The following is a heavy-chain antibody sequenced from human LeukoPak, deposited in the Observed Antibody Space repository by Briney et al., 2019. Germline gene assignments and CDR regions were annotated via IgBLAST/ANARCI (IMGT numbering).Heavy chain of an antibody. Sequence: PGGSLRLSCAASGVTFSGSAMHWVRQASGKGLEWVGRIRSKANSYATAYAASVKGRFTISRDDSKNTAYLQMNSLKTEGTAVYYCTRLEEEYYYYYYMDVWGKGTTVTVSS. CDR3: TRLEEEYYYYYYMDV. V-gene: IGHV3-73*01. CDR1: GVTFSGSA. CDR2: IRSKANSYAT. J-gene: IGHJ6*03.